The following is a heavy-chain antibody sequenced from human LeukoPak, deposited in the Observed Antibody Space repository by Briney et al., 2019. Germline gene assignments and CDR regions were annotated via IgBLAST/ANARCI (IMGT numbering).Heavy chain of an antibody. Sequence: GGSLRLSCTVPGFTVSSNSMSWVRQAPGKGLEWVSFIYSDNTHYSDSVKGRFTISRDNSKNTLYLQMNSLRDEDTAVYYCARRAGAYSHPYDYWGQGTLVTVSS. CDR1: GFTVSSNS. CDR2: IYSDNT. D-gene: IGHD4/OR15-4a*01. J-gene: IGHJ4*02. V-gene: IGHV3-53*01. CDR3: ARRAGAYSHPYDY.